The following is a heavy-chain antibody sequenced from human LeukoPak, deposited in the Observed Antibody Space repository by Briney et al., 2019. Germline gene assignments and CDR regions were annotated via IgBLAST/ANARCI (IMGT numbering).Heavy chain of an antibody. D-gene: IGHD2-2*01. Sequence: PGGSLRLSCAASGFTFSSYWMSWVRQAPGKGLEWVANIKQDGSEKYYVDSVKGRFTISRDNSKNTLYLQMNSLRAEDTAVYYCAKDKDIVVVPAALTMFDYWGQGTLVTVSS. CDR3: AKDKDIVVVPAALTMFDY. CDR1: GFTFSSYW. CDR2: IKQDGSEK. V-gene: IGHV3-7*03. J-gene: IGHJ4*02.